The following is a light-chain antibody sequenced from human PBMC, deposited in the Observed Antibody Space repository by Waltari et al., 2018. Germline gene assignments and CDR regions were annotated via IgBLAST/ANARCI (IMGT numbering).Light chain of an antibody. CDR2: RSN. J-gene: IGLJ3*02. CDR1: DNNIGNLG. V-gene: IGLV10-54*04. CDR3: AAWDRGLRVWV. Sequence: QAGLTQPPSVSKALAETATLTCTGNDNNIGNLGAAWLQQRQGHPPKLLSDRSNSRPAGISEIFSAFRSGDTASLTISGLQAEDEADYFCAAWDRGLRVWVFGGGTKVTVL.